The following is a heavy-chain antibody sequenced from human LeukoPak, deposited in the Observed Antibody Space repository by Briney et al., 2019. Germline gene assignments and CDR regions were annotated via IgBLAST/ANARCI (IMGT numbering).Heavy chain of an antibody. V-gene: IGHV3-23*01. J-gene: IGHJ6*02. Sequence: GGSLRLSCAASGFTFSSYAMSWVRQTPGKGLEWVSAISGSGGSTYYADSVKGRFTISRDNSKNTLYLQMNSLRAEDTAVYYCAREILSSWYSLGMDVWGQGTTVTVSS. D-gene: IGHD6-13*01. CDR2: ISGSGGST. CDR3: AREILSSWYSLGMDV. CDR1: GFTFSSYA.